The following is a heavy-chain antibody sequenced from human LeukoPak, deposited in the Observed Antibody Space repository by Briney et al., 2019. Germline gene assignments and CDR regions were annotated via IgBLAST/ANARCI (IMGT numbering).Heavy chain of an antibody. D-gene: IGHD3-22*01. J-gene: IGHJ4*02. CDR3: ARGSHYYDSSGKDY. CDR2: ISSSGSTI. Sequence: PGGSLRLSCAASGFTFGSYAMSWVRQAPGKGLEWVSYISSSGSTIYYADSVKGRFTISRDNAKNSLYLQMNSLRAEDTAVYYCARGSHYYDSSGKDYWGQGTLVTVSS. V-gene: IGHV3-48*03. CDR1: GFTFGSYA.